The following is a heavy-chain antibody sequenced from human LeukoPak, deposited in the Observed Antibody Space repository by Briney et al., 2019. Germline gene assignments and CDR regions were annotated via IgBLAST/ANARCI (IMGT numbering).Heavy chain of an antibody. V-gene: IGHV1-18*01. CDR1: GYAFTSYG. CDR3: ARGHNRKLWFGELFPQDY. J-gene: IGHJ4*02. CDR2: ISAYNGNT. D-gene: IGHD3-10*01. Sequence: ASVKVSCKASGYAFTSYGISWVRRAPGQGLEWMGWISAYNGNTNYAQKLQGRVTMTTDTSTSTAYMELRSLRSDDTAVYYCARGHNRKLWFGELFPQDYWGQGTLVTVSS.